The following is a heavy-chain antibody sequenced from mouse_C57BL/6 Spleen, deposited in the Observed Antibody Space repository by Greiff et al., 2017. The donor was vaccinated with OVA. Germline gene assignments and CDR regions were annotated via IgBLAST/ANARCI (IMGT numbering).Heavy chain of an antibody. J-gene: IGHJ1*03. CDR3: ARWGSSSYWYFDV. CDR1: GYTFTSYW. Sequence: QVQLQQSGAELAKPGASVKLSCTASGYTFTSYWMHWVKQRPGQGLEWIGYINPSSGYTKYNQKFKDKATLTADKSSSTAFMQLSSLTYEDSAVYYCARWGSSSYWYFDVWGTGTTVTVSS. V-gene: IGHV1-7*01. CDR2: INPSSGYT. D-gene: IGHD1-1*01.